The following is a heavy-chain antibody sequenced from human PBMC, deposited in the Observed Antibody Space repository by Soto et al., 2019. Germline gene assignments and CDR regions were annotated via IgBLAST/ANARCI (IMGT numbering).Heavy chain of an antibody. CDR1: VGSISSSSYY. J-gene: IGHJ4*02. V-gene: IGHV4-39*01. CDR2: IYSLGNT. D-gene: IGHD1-26*01. CDR3: ERRPKSGSYSWCFDY. Sequence: SETLSLTCTVSVGSISSSSYYWGWIRQPPGQGLEWLGTIYSLGNTYYNPSLKSRVTISVDKSKSQLFPKLSSVTAPDTAVYYCERRPKSGSYSWCFDYWGQGTLVNVSS.